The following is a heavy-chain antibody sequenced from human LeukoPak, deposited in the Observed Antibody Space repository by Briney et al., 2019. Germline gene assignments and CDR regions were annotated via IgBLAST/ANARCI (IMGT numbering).Heavy chain of an antibody. CDR3: ARGGYCSGGSCQYNWFDP. CDR1: GGSFSGYY. D-gene: IGHD2-15*01. Sequence: MTSETLSLTCAVYGGSFSGYYWSWIRQPPGKGLEWIGEIKHSGSTNYNPSLKSRVTISVDTSKNQFSLKLSSVTAADTAVYYCARGGYCSGGSCQYNWFDPWGQGTLVTVSS. J-gene: IGHJ5*02. CDR2: IKHSGST. V-gene: IGHV4-34*01.